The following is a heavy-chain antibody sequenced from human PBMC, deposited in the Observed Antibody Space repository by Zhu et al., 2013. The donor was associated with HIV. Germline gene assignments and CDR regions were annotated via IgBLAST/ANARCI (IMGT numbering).Heavy chain of an antibody. CDR2: IVPIFGTT. D-gene: IGHD6-6*01. CDR1: GGTLNSDA. Sequence: QVQLVQSGAEVKKPGSSVKVSCKTSGGTLNSDAITWVRQAPGQGLEWMGTIVPIFGTTNHAQKFQGRVTITADKSTTAAYMELSSLRSEDTAVYYCARDSRSSSGFDYWGQGTLVTVSS. CDR3: ARDSRSSSGFDY. J-gene: IGHJ4*02. V-gene: IGHV1-69*06.